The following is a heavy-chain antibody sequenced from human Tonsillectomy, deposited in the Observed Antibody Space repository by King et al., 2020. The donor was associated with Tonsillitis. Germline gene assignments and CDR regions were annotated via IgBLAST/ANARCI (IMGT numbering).Heavy chain of an antibody. CDR3: ARGPEGQWLVVAKHFY. CDR2: INPNSGGT. J-gene: IGHJ4*02. V-gene: IGHV1-2*02. D-gene: IGHD6-19*01. CDR1: GYTFTGYY. Sequence: QLVQSGAEVKKPGASVKVSCKASGYTFTGYYMHWVRQAPGQGLEWMGWINPNSGGTNYAQKFQGRVTMTSDTSISTAYLELSSLRSDDTAVYYCARGPEGQWLVVAKHFYWGQGTLVTVSS.